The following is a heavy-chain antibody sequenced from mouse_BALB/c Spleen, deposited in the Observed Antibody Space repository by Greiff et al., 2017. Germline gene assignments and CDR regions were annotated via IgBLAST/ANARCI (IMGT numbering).Heavy chain of an antibody. CDR2: IWGGGST. CDR3: ARAYDYDDGAWFAY. D-gene: IGHD2-4*01. Sequence: VKLMESGPGLVAPSQSLSITCTVSGFSLSRYSVHWVRQPPGKGLEWLGMIWGGGSTDYNSALKSRLSISKDNSKSQVFLKMNSLQTDDTAMYYCARAYDYDDGAWFAYWGQGTLVTVSA. CDR1: GFSLSRYS. J-gene: IGHJ3*01. V-gene: IGHV2-6-4*01.